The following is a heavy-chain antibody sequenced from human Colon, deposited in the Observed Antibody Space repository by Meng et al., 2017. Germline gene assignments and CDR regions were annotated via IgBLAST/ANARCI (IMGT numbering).Heavy chain of an antibody. CDR2: TYYRSKYYN. Sequence: VQLQQSGPGLVNPSQTLSLTCAISGDSVFSNSAAWNWIRQSPSRGLEWLGRTYYRSKYYNDYALSVKSRITINPDTSKNQFSLQLNSVTPEDTAIYYCARDWGDVRGGFDFWGQGTLVTVSS. CDR3: ARDWGDVRGGFDF. CDR1: GDSVFSNSAA. J-gene: IGHJ4*02. D-gene: IGHD3-10*02. V-gene: IGHV6-1*01.